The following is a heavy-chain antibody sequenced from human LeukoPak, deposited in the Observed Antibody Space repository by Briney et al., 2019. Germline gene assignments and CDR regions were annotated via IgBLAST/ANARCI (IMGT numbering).Heavy chain of an antibody. J-gene: IGHJ4*02. CDR3: ASEMATMYYFDY. V-gene: IGHV4-39*01. D-gene: IGHD5-24*01. CDR1: GGSISSSSYY. CDR2: IYCSGST. Sequence: SETLSLTCTVSGGSISSSSYYWGWIRQPPGKGLEWIGSIYCSGSTYYNPPLKSRVTISVDTSKNQFSLKLSSVTAADTAVYYCASEMATMYYFDYWGQGTLVTVS.